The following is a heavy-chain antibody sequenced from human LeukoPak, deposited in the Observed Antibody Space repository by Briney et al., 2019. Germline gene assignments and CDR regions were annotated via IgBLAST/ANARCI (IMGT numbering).Heavy chain of an antibody. Sequence: ASVKVSCKASGYTFTGYYMHWVRQAPGQGLEWMGWISTNSGGTNYAQKFQGRVTLTRDTPISTAYMELSSLRSDDTAVYFCARGLINGAYGVDVWGQGTTVTVSS. CDR3: ARGLINGAYGVDV. CDR2: ISTNSGGT. J-gene: IGHJ6*02. V-gene: IGHV1-2*02. D-gene: IGHD1-26*01. CDR1: GYTFTGYY.